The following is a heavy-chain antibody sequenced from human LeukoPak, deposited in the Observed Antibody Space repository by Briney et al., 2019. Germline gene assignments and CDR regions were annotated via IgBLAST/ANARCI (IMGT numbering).Heavy chain of an antibody. CDR2: INWNGGSI. J-gene: IGHJ3*02. D-gene: IGHD3/OR15-3a*01. CDR3: ARGWTSLDAFDI. Sequence: AGGSLRLSCAASGFSFSNAWMSWVRHAPGKGLEWVSGINWNGGSIGYADSVKGRFTISRDNAKNSLYLQMNSLRAEDTALYYCARGWTSLDAFDIWGQGTMVTVSS. V-gene: IGHV3-20*04. CDR1: GFSFSNAW.